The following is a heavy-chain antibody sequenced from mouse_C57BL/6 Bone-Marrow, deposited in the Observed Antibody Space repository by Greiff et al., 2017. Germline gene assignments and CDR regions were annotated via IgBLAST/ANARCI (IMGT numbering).Heavy chain of an antibody. CDR1: GFSLTSYG. V-gene: IGHV2-2*01. J-gene: IGHJ1*03. D-gene: IGHD2-2*01. Sequence: QVQLQQSGPGLVQPSQSLSITCTVSGFSLTSYGVHWVRQSPGTGLEWLGVIWSGGSTDYNAAFISRLSISKDNSKSQVFFKMNSLQADDTAIYYCASPIYYGYDGWYFDVWGTGTTVTVSS. CDR2: IWSGGST. CDR3: ASPIYYGYDGWYFDV.